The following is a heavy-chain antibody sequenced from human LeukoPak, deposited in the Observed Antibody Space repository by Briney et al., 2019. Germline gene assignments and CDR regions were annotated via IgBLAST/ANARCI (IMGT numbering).Heavy chain of an antibody. Sequence: SETLSLTCTVSGGSISSYYWSWIRQPPGEGLEWIGYIYYSGSTNYNPSLKSRVTISVDTSKNQFSLKLSSVTAADTAVYYCARAYDFWSGYPNFDYWGQGTLVTVSS. J-gene: IGHJ4*02. V-gene: IGHV4-59*01. CDR2: IYYSGST. D-gene: IGHD3-3*01. CDR3: ARAYDFWSGYPNFDY. CDR1: GGSISSYY.